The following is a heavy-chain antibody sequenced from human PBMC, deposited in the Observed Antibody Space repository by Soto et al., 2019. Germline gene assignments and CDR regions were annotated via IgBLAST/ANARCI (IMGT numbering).Heavy chain of an antibody. J-gene: IGHJ6*02. CDR1: GFPFSSYS. CDR2: ISSSSSYI. Sequence: EVQLVESGGGLVKPGGSLRLSCAASGFPFSSYSMTWVGQAQGKGLEWVPSISSSSSYIYYADSVKGRFTISRDNAKNSLYLQMNSLRAEDTAVYYCATGYSSSWYWGRDYYYGMDVWGQGTTVTVSS. CDR3: ATGYSSSWYWGRDYYYGMDV. V-gene: IGHV3-21*01. D-gene: IGHD6-13*01.